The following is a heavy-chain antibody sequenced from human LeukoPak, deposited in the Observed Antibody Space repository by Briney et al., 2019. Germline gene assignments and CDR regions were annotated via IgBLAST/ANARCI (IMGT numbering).Heavy chain of an antibody. D-gene: IGHD3-16*01. V-gene: IGHV1-18*01. CDR2: ISAYNGNT. CDR3: ARDVARGDNWFDP. J-gene: IGHJ5*02. CDR1: GYTFTSYG. Sequence: ALVKVSCKASGYTFTSYGISWVRQAPGQGLEWMGWISAYNGNTNYAQKLQGRVTMTTDTSTSTAYMELRSLRSDGTAVYYCARDVARGDNWFDPWGQGTLVTVSS.